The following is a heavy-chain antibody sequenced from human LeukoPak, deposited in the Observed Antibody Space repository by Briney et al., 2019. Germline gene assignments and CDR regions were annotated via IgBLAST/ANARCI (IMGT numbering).Heavy chain of an antibody. J-gene: IGHJ5*02. CDR3: ARGSKDCGGDCYSGPRWFDP. Sequence: ASVKVSCKASGYTFTSYYMHWVRQAPGQGLEGMGIINPSGGSTSYAQKFQGRGTMTMDTSTSTVYMELSSLRSEDTAVYYCARGSKDCGGDCYSGPRWFDPWGQGTLVTVSS. D-gene: IGHD2-21*01. V-gene: IGHV1-46*03. CDR1: GYTFTSYY. CDR2: INPSGGST.